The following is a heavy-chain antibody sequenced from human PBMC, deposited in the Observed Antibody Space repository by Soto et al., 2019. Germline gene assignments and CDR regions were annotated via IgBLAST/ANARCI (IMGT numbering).Heavy chain of an antibody. Sequence: ASVKVSCKASGYTFTSYYMHWVRQAPGQGLEWMVIINPSGGSTSYAQKFQGRVTMTRDTSTSTVYMELSSLRSEDTAVYYCARDLSRTPKYQLPRYSATSECHYYYYYGMDVWGQGTTVTVSS. V-gene: IGHV1-46*01. CDR1: GYTFTSYY. J-gene: IGHJ6*02. CDR2: INPSGGST. CDR3: ARDLSRTPKYQLPRYSATSECHYYYYYGMDV. D-gene: IGHD2-2*01.